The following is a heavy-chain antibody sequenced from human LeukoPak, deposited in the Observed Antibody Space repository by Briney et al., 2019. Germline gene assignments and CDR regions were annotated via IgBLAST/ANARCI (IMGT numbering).Heavy chain of an antibody. Sequence: GGSLRLSCAASGFIFTNYFMSWVRQAPGKGLEWVASIKHDGSEKYYVDSVRGRFTISRDNTMNSLYLQMSSLRVEDTAVYYCATDRGWRTSGYYLYYFEYWGQGTLVTYSS. V-gene: IGHV3-7*01. J-gene: IGHJ4*02. D-gene: IGHD3-3*01. CDR2: IKHDGSEK. CDR1: GFIFTNYF. CDR3: ATDRGWRTSGYYLYYFEY.